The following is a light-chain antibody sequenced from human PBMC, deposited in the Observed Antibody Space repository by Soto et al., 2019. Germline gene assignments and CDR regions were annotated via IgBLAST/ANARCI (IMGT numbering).Light chain of an antibody. CDR3: QQYYSTPLT. Sequence: DIVMTQSPDSLAVSLGEXATINCKSSQSVLYSSNNKNYLAWYQQKPGQPPKLLIYWASTRESGVPDRFSGSGSGTDFTLTISSLQAEDVAVYYCQQYYSTPLTCCGGTKVDIK. CDR1: QSVLYSSNNKNY. CDR2: WAS. V-gene: IGKV4-1*01. J-gene: IGKJ4*01.